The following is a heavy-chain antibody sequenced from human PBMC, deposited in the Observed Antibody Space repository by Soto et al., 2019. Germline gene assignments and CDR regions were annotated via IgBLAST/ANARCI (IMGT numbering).Heavy chain of an antibody. J-gene: IGHJ6*02. CDR3: ARSGSYYIYINGMDV. D-gene: IGHD1-26*01. Sequence: ASVKVSCKASGYTFTSYGVSWVRQAPGQGREWMGWISAYNGNTNYAQKLQGRVTMTTDTSTSTGYMELRSLRSDDTAVYYCARSGSYYIYINGMDVWGQGTTVTVSS. CDR2: ISAYNGNT. CDR1: GYTFTSYG. V-gene: IGHV1-18*04.